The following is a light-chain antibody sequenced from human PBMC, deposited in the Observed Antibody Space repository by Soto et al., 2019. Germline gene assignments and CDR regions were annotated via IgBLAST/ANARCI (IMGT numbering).Light chain of an antibody. CDR2: ATS. Sequence: DIQVTQSPLYLSASVGERVTITCRASQEITSFVAWYQQQPEKAPKLLIFATSRLQTGVPSRVSGSGSGKDVTFTISSLQPEDMATYDCQQYDNLPLTFGGGTKVDIK. CDR1: QEITSF. V-gene: IGKV1-33*01. J-gene: IGKJ4*01. CDR3: QQYDNLPLT.